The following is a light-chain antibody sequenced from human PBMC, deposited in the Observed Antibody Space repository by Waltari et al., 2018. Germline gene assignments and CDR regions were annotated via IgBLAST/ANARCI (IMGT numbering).Light chain of an antibody. V-gene: IGLV2-23*02. CDR3: CSYAGSSGFV. CDR2: EVN. Sequence: QSALTQPASVSGSPGQSITISCTGTTSDIGSSNLVSWYQQHPGEVPKLIIYEVNKRPSGVSNRFSGSKSGNTASLTISGLQPEDEADYYCCSYAGSSGFVFGTGTKVTVL. CDR1: TSDIGSSNL. J-gene: IGLJ1*01.